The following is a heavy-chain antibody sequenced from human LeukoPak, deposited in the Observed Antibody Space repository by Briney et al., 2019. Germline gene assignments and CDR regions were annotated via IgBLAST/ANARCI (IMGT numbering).Heavy chain of an antibody. CDR3: ARGPITMVRGVNIHHTTNFDY. CDR1: VYTFTGYY. Sequence: ASVKVSCKASVYTFTGYYMDWVRQAPGQGLEWMGWINPNSGGTNYAQKFQGRVTMTRDTSIITAYMELSRLRSDDTAVYYCARGPITMVRGVNIHHTTNFDYWGQGTLVTVSS. D-gene: IGHD3-10*01. J-gene: IGHJ4*02. CDR2: INPNSGGT. V-gene: IGHV1-2*02.